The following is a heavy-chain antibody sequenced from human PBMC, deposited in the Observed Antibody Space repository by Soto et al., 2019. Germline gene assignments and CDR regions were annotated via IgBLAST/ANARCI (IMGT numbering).Heavy chain of an antibody. J-gene: IGHJ4*02. Sequence: LRLSCAASGFTVSSNYMSWVRQAPGKGLEWVSVIYSGGSTYYADSVKGRFTISRDNAKNSLYLQMNTLRVEDTAFYYCVRDRGWQTFDYWGQGTLVTVSS. CDR1: GFTVSSNY. D-gene: IGHD2-15*01. V-gene: IGHV3-53*01. CDR3: VRDRGWQTFDY. CDR2: IYSGGST.